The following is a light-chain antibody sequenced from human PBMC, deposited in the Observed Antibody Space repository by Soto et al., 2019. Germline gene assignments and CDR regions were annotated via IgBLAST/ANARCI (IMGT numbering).Light chain of an antibody. Sequence: QLVLTQPPSASGTPGQRVTISCSGSSSNIGSNTVNWYHHLPGTAPKLLMFANDQRPSGVPDRFSGSKSGTSASLAISGLQSEDEADYYCAAWDDRLNGRVFGGGTKLTVL. J-gene: IGLJ3*02. V-gene: IGLV1-44*01. CDR1: SSNIGSNT. CDR3: AAWDDRLNGRV. CDR2: AND.